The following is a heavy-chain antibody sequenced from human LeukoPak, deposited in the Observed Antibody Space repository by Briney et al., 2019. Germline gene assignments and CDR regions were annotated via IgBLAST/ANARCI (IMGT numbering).Heavy chain of an antibody. V-gene: IGHV1-2*02. CDR1: GYTFTAYY. CDR2: INPNSGGT. D-gene: IGHD3-9*01. Sequence: GASVKVSCKASGYTFTAYYIHWVRQAPGQGLEWMGWINPNSGGTNYAQNFQGRVTMTRDTSITTAYLEMSRLRSDDTAVYYCARSPHILTGENFDYWGQGTLVTVSS. J-gene: IGHJ4*02. CDR3: ARSPHILTGENFDY.